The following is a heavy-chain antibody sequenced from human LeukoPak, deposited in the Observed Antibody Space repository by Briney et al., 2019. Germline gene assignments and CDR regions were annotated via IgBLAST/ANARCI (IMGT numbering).Heavy chain of an antibody. Sequence: ASVKVSCKASAYTFTTYGISWVRQAPGQGLEWMGWISSNNGNTNYAQKLQGRVTMTTDTSTTTAYMELRSLRSDDTAVYYCARSRDGYNMVGYWGQGTLVTVSS. D-gene: IGHD5-24*01. CDR2: ISSNNGNT. CDR3: ARSRDGYNMVGY. J-gene: IGHJ4*02. CDR1: AYTFTTYG. V-gene: IGHV1-18*01.